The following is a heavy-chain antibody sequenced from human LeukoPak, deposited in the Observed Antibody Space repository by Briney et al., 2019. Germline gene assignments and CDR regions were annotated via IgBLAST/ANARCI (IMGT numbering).Heavy chain of an antibody. CDR2: IYYSGST. D-gene: IGHD4-11*01. Sequence: PSQTLSLTCTVSGGSISSSSYYWGWIRQPPGKGLEWIGSIYYSGSTYYNPSLKSRVTISVDTSKNQFSLKLSSVTAADTAVYYCASHSVTLDYWGQGTLVTVSS. V-gene: IGHV4-39*01. J-gene: IGHJ4*02. CDR1: GGSISSSSYY. CDR3: ASHSVTLDY.